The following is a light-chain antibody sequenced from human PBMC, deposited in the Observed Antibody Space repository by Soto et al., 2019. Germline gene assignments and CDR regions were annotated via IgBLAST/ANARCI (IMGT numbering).Light chain of an antibody. CDR2: AAS. CDR1: QSISNH. Sequence: DIQMTQSPSSLSASVEDRVIITCRASQSISNHLNWYQQKPGKAPKLLIFAASSLQSGVPSRFSGSRSGPDFTLTIRSLQPEDFANYYCQQSYSSPPTFGQGTKVEIK. V-gene: IGKV1-39*01. CDR3: QQSYSSPPT. J-gene: IGKJ1*01.